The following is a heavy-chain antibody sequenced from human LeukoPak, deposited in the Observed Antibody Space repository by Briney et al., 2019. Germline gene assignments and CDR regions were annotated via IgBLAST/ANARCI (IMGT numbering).Heavy chain of an antibody. CDR3: AKVASNYDFDY. J-gene: IGHJ4*02. V-gene: IGHV3-20*04. CDR2: INWNGGST. CDR1: GFTFDDYG. D-gene: IGHD4-11*01. Sequence: PGGSLRLSCAASGFTFDDYGMTWVRQTPGKGLEWVSGINWNGGSTGYADSVKGRFTISRDNANNSLNLQMNSLRAEDTALYYCAKVASNYDFDYWGQGTLVTVSS.